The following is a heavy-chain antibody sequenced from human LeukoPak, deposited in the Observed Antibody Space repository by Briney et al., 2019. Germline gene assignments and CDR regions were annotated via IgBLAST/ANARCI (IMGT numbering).Heavy chain of an antibody. J-gene: IGHJ4*02. CDR1: GFTFSDYA. CDR3: ARDYPGDSMLWEDYFDY. D-gene: IGHD3-10*02. Sequence: GGSLRLSCAASGFTFSDYAMSWVRQAPGKGLEWVSSIRESRDDTDNADSVKGRFTISRDNSNNTLYLQMNSLRAEDTAVYYCARDYPGDSMLWEDYFDYWGQGTLVTVSS. V-gene: IGHV3-23*01. CDR2: IRESRDDT.